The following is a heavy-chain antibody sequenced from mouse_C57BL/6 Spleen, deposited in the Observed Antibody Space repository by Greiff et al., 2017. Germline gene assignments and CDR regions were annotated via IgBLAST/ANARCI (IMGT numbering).Heavy chain of an antibody. V-gene: IGHV2-5*01. CDR2: IWRGGST. D-gene: IGHD1-1*01. Sequence: VKLVESGPGLVQPSQSLSITCTVSGFSLTSYGVHWVRQSPGKGLEWLGVIWRGGSTDYNAAFMSRLSITKDNSKSQVFFKMNSLQADDTAIYYCAHITTVVATYYAMDYWGQGTSVTVSS. J-gene: IGHJ4*01. CDR1: GFSLTSYG. CDR3: AHITTVVATYYAMDY.